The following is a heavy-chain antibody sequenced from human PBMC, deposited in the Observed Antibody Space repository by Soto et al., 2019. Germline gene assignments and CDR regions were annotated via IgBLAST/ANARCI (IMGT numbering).Heavy chain of an antibody. V-gene: IGHV1-58*01. CDR2: IVVGSGNT. Sequence: SVKVSCKASGFTFTSSAVQWVRQARGQRLEWIGWIVVGSGNTNYAQKFQERVTITRDMSTSTAYMELSSLRSEDTAVYYFAADLLDSSGYYFLGAFDIWGQGTMVTVSS. CDR3: AADLLDSSGYYFLGAFDI. CDR1: GFTFTSSA. D-gene: IGHD3-22*01. J-gene: IGHJ3*02.